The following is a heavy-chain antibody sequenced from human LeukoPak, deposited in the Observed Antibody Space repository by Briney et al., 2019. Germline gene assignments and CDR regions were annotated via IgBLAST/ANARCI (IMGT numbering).Heavy chain of an antibody. CDR2: ISYDGSNK. V-gene: IGHV3-30*18. CDR3: AKTRRIIVGAPMDV. Sequence: GGSLRLSCAASGFTFSSHGMHWVRQAPGKGLEWVAVISYDGSNKYYADSVKGRFTISRDNSKNTLYLQMNSLRAEDTAVYYCAKTRRIIVGAPMDVWGKGTTVTVSS. D-gene: IGHD1-26*01. J-gene: IGHJ6*03. CDR1: GFTFSSHG.